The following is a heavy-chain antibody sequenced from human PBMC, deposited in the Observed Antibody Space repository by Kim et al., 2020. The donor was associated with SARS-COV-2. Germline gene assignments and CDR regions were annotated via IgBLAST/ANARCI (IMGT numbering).Heavy chain of an antibody. CDR1: GFTLSSWS. V-gene: IGHV3-23*01. D-gene: IGHD6-6*01. J-gene: IGHJ6*02. Sequence: GGSLRLSCAVSGFTLSSWSMSWVRQTPGKGLEGVAAIGGTGGATYHADSVKGRFTISRDSSKNTLYLEMNSLRVEDTDVDYCARGCEYLYHYGMDVWGPG. CDR2: IGGTGGAT. CDR3: ARGCEYLYHYGMDV.